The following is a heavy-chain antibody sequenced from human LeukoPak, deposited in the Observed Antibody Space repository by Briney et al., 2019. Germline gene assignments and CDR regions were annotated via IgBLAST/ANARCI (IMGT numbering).Heavy chain of an antibody. V-gene: IGHV4-59*01. J-gene: IGHJ4*02. CDR3: ARAPGGSGDY. D-gene: IGHD3-10*01. Sequence: SETLSLTCTVSGCSISSYYWSWIRQPPGKGLEWIGYIYYSGSTNYNPSLKSRVTISVDTSKNQFSLKLSSVTAADTAVYYCARAPGGSGDYWGQGTLVTVSS. CDR2: IYYSGST. CDR1: GCSISSYY.